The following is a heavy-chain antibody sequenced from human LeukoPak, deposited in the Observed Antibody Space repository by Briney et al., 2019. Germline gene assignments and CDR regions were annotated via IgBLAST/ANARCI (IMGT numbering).Heavy chain of an antibody. CDR3: ARVRGSSSV. Sequence: SETLSLTCAVYGGPFSGYYWSWIRQPPGKGLEWIGEINHSGSTNYNPSLKSRVTISVDTSKNQFSLKLSSVTAADTAVYYCARVRGSSSVWGQGTLVTVSS. V-gene: IGHV4-34*01. CDR1: GGPFSGYY. J-gene: IGHJ4*02. D-gene: IGHD6-6*01. CDR2: INHSGST.